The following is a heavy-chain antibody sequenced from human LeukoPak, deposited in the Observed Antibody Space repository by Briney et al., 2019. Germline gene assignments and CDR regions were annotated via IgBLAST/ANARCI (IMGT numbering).Heavy chain of an antibody. CDR3: TRTTIHGHSDL. CDR2: IYYTGRT. D-gene: IGHD1-26*01. V-gene: IGHV4-59*01. J-gene: IGHJ5*02. CDR1: GGSISGYY. Sequence: SSETLSLTCSVSGGSISGYYWSWIRQPPGKELEWIAYIYYTGRTKYNPSLESRVTISVDTSKNQCSLNLRSVTAADTAVYYCTRTTIHGHSDLWGQGSLVTVSS.